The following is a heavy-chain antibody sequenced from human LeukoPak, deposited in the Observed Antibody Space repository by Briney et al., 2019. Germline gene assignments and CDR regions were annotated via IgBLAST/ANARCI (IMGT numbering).Heavy chain of an antibody. CDR3: ARLWFGELGTIDY. D-gene: IGHD3-10*01. J-gene: IGHJ4*02. Sequence: NPSETLSLTCTVSGGSISSSSYYWGWIRQPPGKGLEWIGSIYYSGSTYYNPSLKSRVTISVDTSKNQFSLKLSSVTAADTAVYYCARLWFGELGTIDYWGQGTLVTVSS. CDR1: GGSISSSSYY. V-gene: IGHV4-39*01. CDR2: IYYSGST.